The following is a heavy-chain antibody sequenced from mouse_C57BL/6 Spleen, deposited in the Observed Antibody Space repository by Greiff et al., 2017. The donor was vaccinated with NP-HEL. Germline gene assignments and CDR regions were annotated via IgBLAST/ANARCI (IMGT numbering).Heavy chain of an antibody. J-gene: IGHJ2*01. CDR3: RWRRGLFDY. V-gene: IGHV1-15*01. Sequence: QVQLQQSGAELVRPGASVTLSCKASGYTFTDYEMHWVKQTPVHGLDWIGAIDPETGGTAYNQKFKGKAILTADQSSSTAYMELRSLTSEDSAVYYCRWRRGLFDYWGQGTTLTVSS. D-gene: IGHD2-3*01. CDR2: IDPETGGT. CDR1: GYTFTDYE.